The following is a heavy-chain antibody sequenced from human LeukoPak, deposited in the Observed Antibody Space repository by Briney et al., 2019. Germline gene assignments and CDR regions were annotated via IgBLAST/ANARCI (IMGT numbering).Heavy chain of an antibody. CDR2: IYYTGGT. CDR3: AREGTSGGLNWLDP. CDR1: GGSISPYY. Sequence: TSETLSLTCTVSGGSISPYYWSWMRQPPGKGLEYVGYIYYTGGTNYNPSLKSRVTVSLDTSKNQFSLRLSSVNAADTAVYFCAREGTSGGLNWLDPWGQGTLVTVSS. J-gene: IGHJ5*02. D-gene: IGHD3-10*01. V-gene: IGHV4-59*12.